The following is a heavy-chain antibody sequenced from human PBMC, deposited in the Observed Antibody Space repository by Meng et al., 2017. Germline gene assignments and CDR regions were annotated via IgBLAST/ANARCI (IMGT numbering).Heavy chain of an antibody. Sequence: GGSLRLSCAASGFTFKSFEMSWVRQAPGKGLEWVAIIKQDGSDKYYVDSVKGRFTISRDNAKNSLYLQMNSLRAEDTAVYYCASVDCWGQGTLVTVSS. CDR3: ASVDC. J-gene: IGHJ4*02. CDR1: GFTFKSFE. V-gene: IGHV3-7*01. CDR2: IKQDGSDK.